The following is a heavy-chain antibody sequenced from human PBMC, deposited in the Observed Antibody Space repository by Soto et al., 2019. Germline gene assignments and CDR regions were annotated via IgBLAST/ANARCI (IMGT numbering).Heavy chain of an antibody. D-gene: IGHD2-15*01. J-gene: IGHJ4*02. V-gene: IGHV4-31*03. Sequence: QVQLQESGPGLVKPSQTLSLTCTVSGGSISSGGYYWSWFRQHQGKAWEWIGYIYYSGSTYYNPSLKSRVTISVDTSKNQFSLKLSSVTAADTAVYYCARIHCSGGSCYLDYWGQGTLVTVSS. CDR2: IYYSGST. CDR3: ARIHCSGGSCYLDY. CDR1: GGSISSGGYY.